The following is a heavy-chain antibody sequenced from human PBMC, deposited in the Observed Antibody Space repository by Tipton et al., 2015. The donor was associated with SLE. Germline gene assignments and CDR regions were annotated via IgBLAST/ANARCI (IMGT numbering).Heavy chain of an antibody. Sequence: LRLSCTVSGYSISRGYYWGWIRQPPGGGLEWLGSLYPGGTAYYNPSLKSRFTVSVDTAKNQFSLKLTSVTAADTAVYYCARDPLRDYGGQTAPESWGQGTLVTVSS. D-gene: IGHD4-23*01. CDR1: GYSISRGYY. J-gene: IGHJ5*02. V-gene: IGHV4-38-2*02. CDR2: LYPGGTA. CDR3: ARDPLRDYGGQTAPES.